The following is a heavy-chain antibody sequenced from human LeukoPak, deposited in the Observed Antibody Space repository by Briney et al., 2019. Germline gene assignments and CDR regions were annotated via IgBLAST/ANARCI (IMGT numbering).Heavy chain of an antibody. V-gene: IGHV4-59*01. CDR3: ARDIGGATYFDY. CDR1: GGSISVYY. CDR2: IHYSGGA. D-gene: IGHD1-26*01. J-gene: IGHJ4*02. Sequence: SETLSLTCTVSGGSISVYYWTWIRQPPGKGLEWIGSIHYSGGATYNTSPRSRVIISVDTSRNQFSLWLTSVTAADTAAYYCARDIGGATYFDYWGQGTLVTVSS.